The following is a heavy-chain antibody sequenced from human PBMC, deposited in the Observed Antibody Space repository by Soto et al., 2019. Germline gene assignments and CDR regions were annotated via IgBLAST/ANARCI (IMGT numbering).Heavy chain of an antibody. D-gene: IGHD6-25*01. V-gene: IGHV3-7*01. CDR3: ARDLGYQTLDY. CDR1: GLTFSSSW. Sequence: EVQLVESGGGLVQPGGSLRLSCAASGLTFSSSWMSWARQAPGKGLQWVANIKEDGSEEYYLDSVKGRFTISRDNAKNSLYLQMNSLTAEDTAMYYCARDLGYQTLDYWGQGTLVTVSS. CDR2: IKEDGSEE. J-gene: IGHJ4*02.